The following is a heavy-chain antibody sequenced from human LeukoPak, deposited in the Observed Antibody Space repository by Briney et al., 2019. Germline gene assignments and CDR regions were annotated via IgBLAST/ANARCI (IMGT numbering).Heavy chain of an antibody. D-gene: IGHD2-21*02. J-gene: IGHJ4*02. V-gene: IGHV1-18*01. Sequence: ASVKVPCKASGYTFTSYGISWVRQAPGQGLEWMGWISAYNGNTNYAQKLQGRVTITADESTSTAYMELSSLRSEDTAVYYCARANCGGDCYNFDYWGQGTLVTVSS. CDR1: GYTFTSYG. CDR3: ARANCGGDCYNFDY. CDR2: ISAYNGNT.